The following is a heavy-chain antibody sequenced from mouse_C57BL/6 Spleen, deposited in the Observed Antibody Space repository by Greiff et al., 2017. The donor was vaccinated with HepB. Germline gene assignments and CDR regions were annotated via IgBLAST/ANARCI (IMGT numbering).Heavy chain of an antibody. D-gene: IGHD1-1*01. V-gene: IGHV5-6*01. CDR3: ARHEEGTYYYGSSYFDY. J-gene: IGHJ2*01. CDR1: GFTFSSYG. CDR2: ISSGGSYT. Sequence: EVQGVESGGDLVKPGGSLKLSCAASGFTFSSYGMSWVRQTPDKRLEWVATISSGGSYTYYPDSVKGRFTISRDNAKNTLYLQMSSLKSEDTAMYYCARHEEGTYYYGSSYFDYWGQGTTLTVSS.